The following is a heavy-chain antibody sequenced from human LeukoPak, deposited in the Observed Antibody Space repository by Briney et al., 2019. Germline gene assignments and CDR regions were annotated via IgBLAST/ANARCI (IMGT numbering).Heavy chain of an antibody. V-gene: IGHV1-69*13. CDR2: IIPIFGSS. Sequence: SVKVSCKASGGTFNNYAINWVRQAPGQGLEWMGGIIPIFGSSNYAQKFQGRVTITADESTTTAYMELSSLRSEDTAVYYCARGDRAVAGTYDIWGQGTMVTVSS. J-gene: IGHJ3*02. CDR1: GGTFNNYA. CDR3: ARGDRAVAGTYDI. D-gene: IGHD6-19*01.